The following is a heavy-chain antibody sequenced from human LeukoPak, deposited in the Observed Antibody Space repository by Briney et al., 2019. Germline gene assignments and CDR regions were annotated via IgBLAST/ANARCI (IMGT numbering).Heavy chain of an antibody. CDR1: GVSITSNY. D-gene: IGHD5-18*01. CDR2: THHSGAT. J-gene: IGHJ4*02. Sequence: KPSETLSLTCSVSGVSITSNYWSWIRQPPGKGLEWLGYTHHSGATSYNPALKSRSTMSLDTSNNQFSLKLSSVTAADTAVYYCARSSGPSYGYFDYWGQGNLVTVSS. CDR3: ARSSGPSYGYFDY. V-gene: IGHV4-59*01.